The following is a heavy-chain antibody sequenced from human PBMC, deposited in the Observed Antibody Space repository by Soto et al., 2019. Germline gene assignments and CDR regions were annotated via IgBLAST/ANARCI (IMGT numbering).Heavy chain of an antibody. CDR2: IYHSGST. Sequence: QVQLQESGPGLVKPSGTLSLTCAVSGGSISSSNWWSWVRQPPGKGLQWIGEIYHSGSTNYIPSLKGRVTTSVDKSRNQFSLKLSSVTAADTAVYYCARRWGEGRVDYWGQGTLVTVSS. V-gene: IGHV4-4*02. D-gene: IGHD3-10*01. CDR3: ARRWGEGRVDY. CDR1: GGSISSSNW. J-gene: IGHJ4*02.